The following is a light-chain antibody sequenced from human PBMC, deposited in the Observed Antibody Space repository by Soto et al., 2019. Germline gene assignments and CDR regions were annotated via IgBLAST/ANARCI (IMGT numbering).Light chain of an antibody. V-gene: IGKV1-27*01. CDR1: QAISSY. CDR2: ATS. Sequence: DIQLTQSPSSLSASVGDRVTITCRASQAISSYLAWYQQKPGKVPELLIYATSTLQSGAPSRFSGSGSGTDFTLTISSLQPEDVATYYCHKYNHALTFGGGTKVDIK. CDR3: HKYNHALT. J-gene: IGKJ4*01.